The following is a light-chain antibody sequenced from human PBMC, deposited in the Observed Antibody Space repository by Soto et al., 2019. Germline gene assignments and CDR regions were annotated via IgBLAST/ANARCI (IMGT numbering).Light chain of an antibody. CDR3: RKRTQLAPT. CDR2: EVS. CDR1: QSLLHITGETF. Sequence: DVVMTHTPLSLSVDPGQPASISCKSSQSLLHITGETFLFWYLQKPGQSPQLLIYEVSTRVSGVPDRYSGSGSGTDFTLDISRVETDDVSTYYYRKRTQLAPTFVQGTRL. J-gene: IGKJ5*01. V-gene: IGKV2D-29*02.